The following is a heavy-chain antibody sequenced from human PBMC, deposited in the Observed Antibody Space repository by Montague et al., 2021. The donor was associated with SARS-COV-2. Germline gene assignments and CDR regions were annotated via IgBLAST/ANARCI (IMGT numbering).Heavy chain of an antibody. J-gene: IGHJ4*02. V-gene: IGHV2-70*11. CDR2: IDWDDDK. Sequence: PALVKPTQTPTLTCTFSGFSLSTSGMCVSWIRQPPGKALEWLARIDWDDDKYYSTSLKTRLTISKDTSKNQVVLTMTNMDPVDTATYYCARIHIAAAGTGLDYWGQGTLVTVSS. D-gene: IGHD6-13*01. CDR3: ARIHIAAAGTGLDY. CDR1: GFSLSTSGMC.